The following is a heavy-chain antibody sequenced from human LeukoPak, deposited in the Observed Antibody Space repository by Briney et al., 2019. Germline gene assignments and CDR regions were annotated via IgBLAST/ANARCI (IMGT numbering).Heavy chain of an antibody. CDR2: ISGSGGST. CDR3: AKDYFGYYYGMDV. J-gene: IGHJ6*02. D-gene: IGHD3-9*01. V-gene: IGHV3-23*01. Sequence: PGGSLRLSCAASGFTFSSYAMSWVRQAPGKGLEWVSAISGSGGSTYYADSVKGRFTISRDNSKNTLYLQMNSLRAEDKAVYYCAKDYFGYYYGMDVWGQGTTVTVSS. CDR1: GFTFSSYA.